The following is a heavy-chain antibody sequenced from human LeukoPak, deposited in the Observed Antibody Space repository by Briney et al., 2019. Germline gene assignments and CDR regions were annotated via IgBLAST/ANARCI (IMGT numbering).Heavy chain of an antibody. V-gene: IGHV3-23*01. CDR1: GFTFSSHA. Sequence: GGSLRLSCAASGFTFSSHAMSWVRQAPGKGLEWVSAISGSGGSTYYADSVKGRFTTSRDNSKNTLYLQMNSLRAEDTAVYYCAKLPIVVVVAATLDYWGQGTLVTVSS. CDR2: ISGSGGST. J-gene: IGHJ4*02. D-gene: IGHD2-15*01. CDR3: AKLPIVVVVAATLDY.